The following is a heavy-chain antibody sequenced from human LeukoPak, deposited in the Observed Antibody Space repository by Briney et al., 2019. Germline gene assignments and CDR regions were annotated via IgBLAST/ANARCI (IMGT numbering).Heavy chain of an antibody. J-gene: IGHJ4*02. CDR3: ANSGDSSGVNDY. CDR1: GFTLSRYD. D-gene: IGHD3-22*01. CDR2: ISGSGGAT. V-gene: IGHV3-23*01. Sequence: GGSLRLSCAASGFTSGFTLSRYDMSWVPKLPGRGLGGVSGISGSGGATYYADSVKGRFIVSRGNSKNTVYLQMNSLRADDTAVYYCANSGDSSGVNDYWGQGTLVTVSS.